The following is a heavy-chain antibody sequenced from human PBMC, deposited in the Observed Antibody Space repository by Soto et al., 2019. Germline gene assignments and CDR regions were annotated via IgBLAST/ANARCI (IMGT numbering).Heavy chain of an antibody. Sequence: QVQLVQSGAEVKKPGSSVKVSCKASGGTFSSYAISWVRQAPGQGLEWMGGIIPIFGTANYAQKFQGRVKITADESTSTGDRGLSRLRSEDTAVYYLARGALGYYGDWYVELWGRGGLVTVSS. CDR1: GGTFSSYA. D-gene: IGHD3-22*01. CDR3: ARGALGYYGDWYVEL. CDR2: IIPIFGTA. J-gene: IGHJ2*01. V-gene: IGHV1-69*12.